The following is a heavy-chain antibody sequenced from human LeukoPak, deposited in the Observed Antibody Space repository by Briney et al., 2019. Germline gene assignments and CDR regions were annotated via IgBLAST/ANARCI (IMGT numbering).Heavy chain of an antibody. CDR3: ARFSSIAAAFDY. CDR2: IYYSGST. D-gene: IGHD6-13*01. J-gene: IGHJ4*02. V-gene: IGHV4-59*12. CDR1: GGSISSYY. Sequence: SETLSLTCAVSGGSISSYYWSWIRQPPGKGLEWIGYIYYSGSTNYNPSLKSRVTMSVDTSKNQFSLNLSSVTAADTAVYYCARFSSIAAAFDYWGLGTLVTVSS.